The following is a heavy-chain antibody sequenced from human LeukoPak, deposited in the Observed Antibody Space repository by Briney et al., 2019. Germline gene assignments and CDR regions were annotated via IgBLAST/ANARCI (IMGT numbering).Heavy chain of an antibody. J-gene: IGHJ3*02. Sequence: PGGSLRLSCAASGFTFSSYGVHWVRQAPGKGLEWVAVIWYDGSNKYYADSVKGRFTISRDNSKNTLYLQMNSLRAEDTAMYYCARDGAGIAVAGTGAFDIWGQGTMVTVSS. D-gene: IGHD6-19*01. CDR1: GFTFSSYG. CDR3: ARDGAGIAVAGTGAFDI. CDR2: IWYDGSNK. V-gene: IGHV3-33*01.